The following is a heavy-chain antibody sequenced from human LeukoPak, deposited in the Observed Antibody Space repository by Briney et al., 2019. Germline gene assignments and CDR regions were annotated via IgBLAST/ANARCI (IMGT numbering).Heavy chain of an antibody. CDR3: AKDRHPSNFYAMDV. V-gene: IGHV3-23*01. Sequence: PRGSLRLSCAASGFTFRNYAMNWVRQAPGKGLEWVSGISGSGGSTNYADSVKGRFTISRDNSKNTLYLQMISLRAEDTAVYYCAKDRHPSNFYAMDVWGQGTTVTVSS. CDR1: GFTFRNYA. J-gene: IGHJ6*02. CDR2: ISGSGGST. D-gene: IGHD2/OR15-2a*01.